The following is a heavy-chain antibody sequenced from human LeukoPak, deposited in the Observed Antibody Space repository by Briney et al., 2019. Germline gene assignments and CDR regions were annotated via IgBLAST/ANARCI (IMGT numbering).Heavy chain of an antibody. J-gene: IGHJ5*01. CDR3: ARDIDWLDC. V-gene: IGHV3-7*01. CDR1: GFNMSDYW. CDR2: IKQDGSEV. Sequence: GGSLRLSCIASGFNMSDYWMSWVRQAPGKGLEWVANIKQDGSEVYSGDSLKGRFTISRDNAKNSLYLQMNSLRGEDTAVYYCARDIDWLDCWGQGTLVTVSS. D-gene: IGHD2-15*01.